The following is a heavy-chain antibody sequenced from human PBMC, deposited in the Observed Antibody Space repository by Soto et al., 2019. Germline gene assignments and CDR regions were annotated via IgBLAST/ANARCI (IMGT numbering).Heavy chain of an antibody. CDR1: VYTFTSYG. CDR2: ISAYNGKT. CDR3: AREYCTGVSCYGVDY. Sequence: GASVKVSCKASVYTFTSYGISWVRQAPGQGLEWMGWISAYNGKTNYAQKLQGRVTLTTDTSTTTAYMELRSLASDDTAVYYCAREYCTGVSCYGVDYWGQGTQVTVSS. J-gene: IGHJ4*02. D-gene: IGHD2-8*02. V-gene: IGHV1-18*01.